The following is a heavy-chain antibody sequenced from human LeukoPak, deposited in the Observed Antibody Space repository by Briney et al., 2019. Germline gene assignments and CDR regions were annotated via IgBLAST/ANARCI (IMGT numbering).Heavy chain of an antibody. Sequence: ASVKVSCKASGGTFSSYAISWVRQAPGQGLEWMGGIIPIFGTANYAQKFQGRVTITADESTSTAYMELSSLRSEDTAVYYCARARYSGSYRPLDYWGQGTLVTVSS. CDR1: GGTFSSYA. CDR2: IIPIFGTA. D-gene: IGHD1-26*01. J-gene: IGHJ4*02. CDR3: ARARYSGSYRPLDY. V-gene: IGHV1-69*13.